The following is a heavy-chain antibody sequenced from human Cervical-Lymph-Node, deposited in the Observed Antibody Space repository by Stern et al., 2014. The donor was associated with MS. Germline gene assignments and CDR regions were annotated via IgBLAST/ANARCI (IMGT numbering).Heavy chain of an antibody. CDR2: IIPIFGTA. CDR3: ARLGSGYDSSYLDF. CDR1: GGTFSTYK. D-gene: IGHD5-12*01. V-gene: IGHV1-69*01. Sequence: VHLVESGSEAKKPGSSVKVSCKVSGGTFSTYKISWVRQAPGQGLGWMGAIIPIFGTADYAQKFQDRVTIIADESTSEVHMELISLRSEDTGVYYCARLGSGYDSSYLDFWGQGTLVTVSS. J-gene: IGHJ4*02.